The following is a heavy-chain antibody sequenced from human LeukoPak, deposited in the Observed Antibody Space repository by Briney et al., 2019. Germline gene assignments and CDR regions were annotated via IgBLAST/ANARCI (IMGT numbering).Heavy chain of an antibody. CDR2: IYYSGST. D-gene: IGHD5-18*01. J-gene: IGHJ6*03. Sequence: PSETLSLTCTVSGGSISSYYWSWIRQPPGKGLEWIGYIYYSGSTNYNPSLKSRVTISVDTSKNQFSLKLSSVTAADTAVYYCARVYSYGHYYYYYYMDVWGKGTTVTVSS. CDR1: GGSISSYY. V-gene: IGHV4-59*01. CDR3: ARVYSYGHYYYYYYMDV.